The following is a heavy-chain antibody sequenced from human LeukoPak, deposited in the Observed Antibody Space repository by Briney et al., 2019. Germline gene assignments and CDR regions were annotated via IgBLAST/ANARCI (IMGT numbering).Heavy chain of an antibody. CDR1: GGSISTYY. CDR2: IYTSGST. Sequence: SETLSLTCTVSGGSISTYYWSWIRQPAGKGLEWIGRIYTSGSTNYNPSLKSRATMSLDTSKNQFSLKLSSVTAADTAVYYCARVMAGSSSGGYWFDPWGQGTLVTVSS. CDR3: ARVMAGSSSGGYWFDP. J-gene: IGHJ5*02. V-gene: IGHV4-4*07. D-gene: IGHD6-6*01.